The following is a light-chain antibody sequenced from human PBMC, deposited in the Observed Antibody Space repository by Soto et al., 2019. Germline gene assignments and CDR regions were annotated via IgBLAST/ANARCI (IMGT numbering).Light chain of an antibody. CDR2: EVS. J-gene: IGLJ2*01. V-gene: IGLV2-8*01. CDR1: SSDVGGYNY. CDR3: SSYAGSNNPHVV. Sequence: QSALTQPPSASGSPGQSVTISCTGTSSDVGGYNYVSWYQQHPGKAPKLMIYEVSKRPSGVPDRFSGSKSGNTASLTVSGLQAEDEPDYYCSSYAGSNNPHVVFGGGTKVTVL.